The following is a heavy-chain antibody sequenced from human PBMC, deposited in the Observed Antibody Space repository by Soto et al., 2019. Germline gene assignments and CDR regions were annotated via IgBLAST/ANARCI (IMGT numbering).Heavy chain of an antibody. Sequence: PSETLSLTCTVSGGSISTDHYHWTWIRQTPGKGLEWIGYIHYSGSIHFNTSLQSRVSMSVDTSKKLFSLKLSSVTAADSALYFCAREDDGGDRDYYGLDVWGQGTTVTVSS. D-gene: IGHD2-21*02. V-gene: IGHV4-30-4*01. CDR3: AREDDGGDRDYYGLDV. CDR1: GGSISTDHYH. J-gene: IGHJ6*02. CDR2: IHYSGSI.